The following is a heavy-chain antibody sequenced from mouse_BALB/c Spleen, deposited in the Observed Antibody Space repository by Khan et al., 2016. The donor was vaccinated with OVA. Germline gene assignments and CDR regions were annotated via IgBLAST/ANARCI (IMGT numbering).Heavy chain of an antibody. J-gene: IGHJ3*01. CDR2: IYPGSGNS. V-gene: IGHV1-81*01. D-gene: IGHD1-1*02. CDR3: AKNYASWFAY. CDR1: GYTFTDYV. Sequence: QVQLQQSGPELVKPGASVKMSCKASGYTFTDYVINWVKQRSGQGLEWIGEIYPGSGNSYYSEKFKGKATLTADTSSSTAYMQLSSLTFEDSAVYFCAKNYASWFAYWGQGTLVTVSA.